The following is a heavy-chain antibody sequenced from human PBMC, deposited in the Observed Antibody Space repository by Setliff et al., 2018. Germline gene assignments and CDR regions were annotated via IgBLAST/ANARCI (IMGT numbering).Heavy chain of an antibody. CDR3: AKLVWLTTWYYMDV. J-gene: IGHJ6*03. CDR1: GLTFSSYW. Sequence: PGESLKISCAASGLTFSSYWMTWVRQAPGKGLEWLANIKQDGSEIYSVDSVKGRFSISRDNAKNSLYLQMNSLRAEDTAVYYCAKLVWLTTWYYMDVWGKGTTVTVSS. D-gene: IGHD5-18*01. CDR2: IKQDGSEI. V-gene: IGHV3-7*03.